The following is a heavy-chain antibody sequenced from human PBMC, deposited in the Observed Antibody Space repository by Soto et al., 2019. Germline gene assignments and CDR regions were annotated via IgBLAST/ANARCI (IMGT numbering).Heavy chain of an antibody. CDR1: GYTFTSYG. Sequence: ASVKVSCKASGYTFTSYGISWVRQAPGQGLEWMGWISAYNGNTKYAQKLQGRVTMTTDTSTSTAYMELRSLRSEDTAVYYCARHRAVAGTSTGFDYWGQGTLVTVSS. CDR3: ARHRAVAGTSTGFDY. V-gene: IGHV1-18*04. J-gene: IGHJ4*02. D-gene: IGHD6-19*01. CDR2: ISAYNGNT.